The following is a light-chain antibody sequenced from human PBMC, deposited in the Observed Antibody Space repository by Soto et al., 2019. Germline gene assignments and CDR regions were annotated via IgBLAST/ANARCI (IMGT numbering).Light chain of an antibody. CDR3: AAWDDSLNGPYVV. CDR1: SSNIGSNT. V-gene: IGLV1-44*01. J-gene: IGLJ2*01. CDR2: SNN. Sequence: QSVLTQPPSASGTPGQRVTISCSGSSSNIGSNTVNWYQQLPGTAPKLLIYSNNQRPSGVPDRFSGSKSGTSASLAISGLQSEDEADYYCAAWDDSLNGPYVVFGGGT.